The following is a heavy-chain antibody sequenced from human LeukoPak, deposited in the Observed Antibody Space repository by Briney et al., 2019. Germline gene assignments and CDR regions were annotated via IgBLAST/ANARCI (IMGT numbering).Heavy chain of an antibody. D-gene: IGHD3-22*01. J-gene: IGHJ4*02. Sequence: GGSLRLSCATSGFTFSNAWMSWVRQAPGKGLDWVGRIKSKTDGGTTDYAAPVKGRFTISRDDSKNTLYLQMNSLKTEDTAVYYCTTGITMIVVATKGIDYWGQGTLVTVSS. CDR3: TTGITMIVVATKGIDY. CDR2: IKSKTDGGTT. CDR1: GFTFSNAW. V-gene: IGHV3-15*01.